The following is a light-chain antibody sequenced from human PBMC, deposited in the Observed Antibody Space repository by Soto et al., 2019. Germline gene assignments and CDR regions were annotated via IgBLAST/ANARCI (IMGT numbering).Light chain of an antibody. CDR3: CSYTSSNTWV. Sequence: QSVLTQPASVSGSPGQSITISCTGTSSDVGNYNFVSWYQQHPGKAPTLIVYEVTKRPSGVSNRFSGSKSGNAASLTISGLQAEDEADYYCCSYTSSNTWVFGGGTQLTVL. V-gene: IGLV2-23*02. CDR1: SSDVGNYNF. J-gene: IGLJ3*02. CDR2: EVT.